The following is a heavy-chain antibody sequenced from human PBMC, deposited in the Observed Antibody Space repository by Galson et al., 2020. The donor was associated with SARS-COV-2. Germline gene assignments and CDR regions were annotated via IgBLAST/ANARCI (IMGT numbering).Heavy chain of an antibody. Sequence: ASVKVSCKVSVYTLTELSIHWVRQAPGKGLEWMGGFDPDDGEKIYAQKFQGRLTMTKDTSTDTAYMELSSLRSEDTAMYYCATDLGSWYVFDYWGQGSLVTVSS. CDR1: VYTLTELS. CDR3: ATDLGSWYVFDY. CDR2: FDPDDGEK. D-gene: IGHD6-13*01. J-gene: IGHJ4*02. V-gene: IGHV1-24*01.